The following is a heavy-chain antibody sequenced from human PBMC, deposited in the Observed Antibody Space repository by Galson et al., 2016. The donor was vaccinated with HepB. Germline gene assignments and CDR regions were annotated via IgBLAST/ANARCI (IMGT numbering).Heavy chain of an antibody. D-gene: IGHD1-26*01. J-gene: IGHJ4*02. CDR3: AKDGSYSGNLHGYFDY. Sequence: SLRLSCAASGFVFSNFGLSWVRQAPGKGLEWVASISTRRTTYYSDSVQGRFTISRDSADNSLSLQMNSLSGDDTALYYCAKDGSYSGNLHGYFDYWGQGTLVTVSS. CDR2: ISTRRTT. CDR1: GFVFSNFG. V-gene: IGHV3-23*01.